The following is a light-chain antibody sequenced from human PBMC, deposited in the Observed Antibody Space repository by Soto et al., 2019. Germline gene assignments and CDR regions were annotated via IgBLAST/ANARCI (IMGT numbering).Light chain of an antibody. J-gene: IGLJ2*01. Sequence: SVLTQPASLYGSPGQSITISCPGTSSDVGSYDLVSWFQHHPGEAPKLMIYEGTKRPSGVSNRFSGSKSGNTASLTISGLQTEDEADYYCCSYSGSDTMIFGGGTKGTV. CDR3: CSYSGSDTMI. CDR2: EGT. CDR1: SSDVGSYDL. V-gene: IGLV2-23*01.